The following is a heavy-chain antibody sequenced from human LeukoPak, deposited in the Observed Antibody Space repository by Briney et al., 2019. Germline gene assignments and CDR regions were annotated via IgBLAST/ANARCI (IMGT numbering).Heavy chain of an antibody. V-gene: IGHV4-34*01. D-gene: IGHD2-15*01. CDR3: ARVGYCSGGSCYTESMYYFDY. J-gene: IGHJ4*02. Sequence: PSETLSLTCAVYGGSFSGYYWSWIRQPPGKGLEWIGEINHSGSTNYNPSLKSRVTISVDTSKNQFSLKLSSVTAADTAVYYCARVGYCSGGSCYTESMYYFDYWGQGTLVTVSS. CDR2: INHSGST. CDR1: GGSFSGYY.